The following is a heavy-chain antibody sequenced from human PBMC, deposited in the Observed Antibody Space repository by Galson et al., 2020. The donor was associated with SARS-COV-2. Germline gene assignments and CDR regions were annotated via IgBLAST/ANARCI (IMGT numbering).Heavy chain of an antibody. CDR2: ISYDGSNK. J-gene: IGHJ4*02. CDR3: ARILCGTDTCQNYFDY. D-gene: IGHD2-15*01. Sequence: QAGGSLRLSCAASGFTFSNYGMHWVRQAPGKGLEWVAFISYDGSNKYYADSVKGRFTISRDNSKNTLYLQMNSLRAEDTAVYSCARILCGTDTCQNYFDYWGQGTLVTVSS. V-gene: IGHV3-30*03. CDR1: GFTFSNYG.